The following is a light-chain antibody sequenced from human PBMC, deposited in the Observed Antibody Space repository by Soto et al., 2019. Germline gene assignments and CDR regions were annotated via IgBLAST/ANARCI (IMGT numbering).Light chain of an antibody. V-gene: IGKV1-39*01. CDR1: QHVDRY. Sequence: DIQMTQSPSSLSASVGDSVSITFRTSQHVDRYLSWYQQIPGRAPKLLIYSASSLVSGVPPRFRGSASGTEFTLSISSLQREDFATYFCQQSSNIPWTFGQGTKVHI. CDR2: SAS. CDR3: QQSSNIPWT. J-gene: IGKJ1*01.